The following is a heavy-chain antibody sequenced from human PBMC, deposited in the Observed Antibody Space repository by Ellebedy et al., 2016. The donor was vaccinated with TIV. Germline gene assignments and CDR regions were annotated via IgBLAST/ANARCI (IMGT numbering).Heavy chain of an antibody. CDR1: GGSISSNY. J-gene: IGHJ6*02. V-gene: IGHV4-59*01. D-gene: IGHD2-15*01. CDR2: IYYSGST. CDR3: ARDGGYCSGGSCYSIVPDYYYGMDV. Sequence: SETLSLTCTVSGGSISSNYRSWIRQPPGKGLEWIGYIYYSGSTNYNPSLKSRVTISVDTSKNQFSLKLSSVTAADTAVYYCARDGGYCSGGSCYSIVPDYYYGMDVWGQGTTVTVSS.